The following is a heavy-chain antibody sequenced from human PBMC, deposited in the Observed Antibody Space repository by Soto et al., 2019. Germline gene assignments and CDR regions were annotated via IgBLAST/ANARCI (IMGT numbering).Heavy chain of an antibody. V-gene: IGHV3-15*01. CDR3: TTGGGIVVVPAAISWALDYYYYMDV. Sequence: GGSLRLSCAASGFTFSNAWMSWVRQAPGKGLEWVGRIKSKTDGGTTDYAAPVKGRFTISRDDSKNTLYLQMNSLKTEDTAVYYCTTGGGIVVVPAAISWALDYYYYMDVWGKGTTVTVSS. J-gene: IGHJ6*03. D-gene: IGHD2-2*01. CDR1: GFTFSNAW. CDR2: IKSKTDGGTT.